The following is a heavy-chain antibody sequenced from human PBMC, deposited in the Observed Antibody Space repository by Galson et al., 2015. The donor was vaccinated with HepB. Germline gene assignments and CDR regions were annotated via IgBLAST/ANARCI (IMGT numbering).Heavy chain of an antibody. V-gene: IGHV3-30*04. D-gene: IGHD3-16*01. Sequence: SLRLSCAAFGFTFSSYAMHWVRQAPGKGLEWVAVISYDGSNKYYADSVKGRFTISRDNSKNTLYRQMNSLRAEDTAVYYCARGVGRGGYFDYWGQGTLVTVSS. CDR1: GFTFSSYA. CDR3: ARGVGRGGYFDY. J-gene: IGHJ4*02. CDR2: ISYDGSNK.